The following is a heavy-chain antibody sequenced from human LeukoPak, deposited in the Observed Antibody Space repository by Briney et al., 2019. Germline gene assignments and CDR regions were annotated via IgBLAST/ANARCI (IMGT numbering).Heavy chain of an antibody. J-gene: IGHJ4*02. D-gene: IGHD6-13*01. CDR2: ISNNGKT. V-gene: IGHV4-59*08. Sequence: SETLSLTCTVSGDSISSSSWTWIRQSPGKGLESLGFISNNGKTKYKSSFEGRVSMSLDTSKNQFSLKLSSVTAADTAVYYCASPHSNSWALFDYWGQGTLVTVSS. CDR3: ASPHSNSWALFDY. CDR1: GDSISSSS.